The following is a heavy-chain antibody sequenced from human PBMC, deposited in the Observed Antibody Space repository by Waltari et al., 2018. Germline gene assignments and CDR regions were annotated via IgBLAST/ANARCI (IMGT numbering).Heavy chain of an antibody. D-gene: IGHD3-16*01. J-gene: IGHJ6*02. CDR2: IIPMFGIP. Sequence: HVQLVQSGAEVKKPGSSVKVSCKASGGSFGGSGISWVRQAPGQGLEWMGVIIPMFGIPEYSQKFQDRLTITADESTNTAYMELSSLSSEDTAIYYCARHELGISQFYYNMDVWGQGTTVTISS. V-gene: IGHV1-69*12. CDR3: ARHELGISQFYYNMDV. CDR1: GGSFGGSG.